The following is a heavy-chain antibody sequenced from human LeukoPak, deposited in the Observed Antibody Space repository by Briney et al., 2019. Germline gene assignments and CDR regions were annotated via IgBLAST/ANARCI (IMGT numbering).Heavy chain of an antibody. J-gene: IGHJ6*03. CDR2: INWNGGST. D-gene: IGHD2-15*01. CDR3: ARDGVAEPDYYYYMDV. V-gene: IGHV3-20*04. CDR1: GFTFDDYG. Sequence: GGSLRLSCAASGFTFDDYGMSWVRQAPGKGLEWVSGINWNGGSTGYADSVKGRFTISRDNAKNSLYLQMNSLRAEDTAVYYCARDGVAEPDYYYYMDVWGKGTTVTVSS.